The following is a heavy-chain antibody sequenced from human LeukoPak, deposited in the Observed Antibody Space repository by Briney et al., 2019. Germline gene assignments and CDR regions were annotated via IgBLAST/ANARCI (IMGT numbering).Heavy chain of an antibody. CDR1: GGSISSGGSY. CDR3: AHSTIFGVLTGP. CDR2: IYLDGST. D-gene: IGHD3-3*01. Sequence: SETLSLTCTVSGGSISSGGSYWSWIRQPPGKGLEWVGYIYLDGSTYYNPSLKSRVSISVDRSNNQFSLRLSSVTAADTAVYSCAHSTIFGVLTGPWGQGTLVTVSS. V-gene: IGHV4-30-2*01. J-gene: IGHJ5*02.